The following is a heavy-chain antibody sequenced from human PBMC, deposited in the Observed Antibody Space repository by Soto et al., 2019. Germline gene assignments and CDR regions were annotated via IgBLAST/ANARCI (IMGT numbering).Heavy chain of an antibody. CDR1: GGSFSGYY. J-gene: IGHJ6*02. CDR3: ARDLRRVVLWFGEICGIGYGMDV. Sequence: QVQLQQWGAGLLKPSETLSLTCAVYGGSFSGYYWSWIRQPPGKGLEWIGEINHSGSNNYNPSLKSRVTISVDTSKNQVSLKLSSVTAADTAVYYCARDLRRVVLWFGEICGIGYGMDVWGQGTTVTVSS. V-gene: IGHV4-34*01. D-gene: IGHD3-10*01. CDR2: INHSGSN.